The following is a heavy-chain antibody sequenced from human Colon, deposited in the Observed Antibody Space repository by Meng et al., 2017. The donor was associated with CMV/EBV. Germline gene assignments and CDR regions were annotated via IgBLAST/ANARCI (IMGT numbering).Heavy chain of an antibody. J-gene: IGHJ6*02. CDR2: ISGSGGST. CDR1: GFTFSSYA. V-gene: IGHV3-23*01. Sequence: GESLKISCAASGFTFSSYAMSWVRQAPGKGLEWVSAISGSGGSTYYADPVKGRFTISRDNSKNTLYLQMNSLRAEDTAVYYCARGVSTIVLVPEYGLDVWGQGTTVTVSS. D-gene: IGHD2-2*01. CDR3: ARGVSTIVLVPEYGLDV.